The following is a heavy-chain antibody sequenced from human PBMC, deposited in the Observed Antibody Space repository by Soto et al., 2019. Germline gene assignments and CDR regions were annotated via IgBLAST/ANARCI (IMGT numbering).Heavy chain of an antibody. CDR2: ISGNTGNA. CDR1: GFIFSSYA. D-gene: IGHD7-27*01. J-gene: IGHJ2*01. Sequence: EVQLLESGGGLVQPGGSLRLSCAASGFIFSSYAMSWVRQARGKGLEWVSAISGNTGNAYYADSVKGRFTISRDNSKNTLSLPMDSLRAEDTAVYYCAKYVWGYWYFDLWGRGTLVTVSS. CDR3: AKYVWGYWYFDL. V-gene: IGHV3-23*01.